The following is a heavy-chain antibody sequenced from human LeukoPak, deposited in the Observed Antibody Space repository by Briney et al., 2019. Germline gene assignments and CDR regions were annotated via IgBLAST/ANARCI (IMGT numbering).Heavy chain of an antibody. CDR2: INGDGSST. V-gene: IGHV3-74*01. D-gene: IGHD1-1*01. CDR1: GFTFSSYW. Sequence: PGGSLRLSCAASGFTFSSYWMHWVRQAPGKGLVWVSRINGDGSSTSYADSVKGRFSISRDNTRNTVYMQMNSLRAEDTAVYYCTRGGGTSDHWGQGTLVTVSS. CDR3: TRGGGTSDH. J-gene: IGHJ5*02.